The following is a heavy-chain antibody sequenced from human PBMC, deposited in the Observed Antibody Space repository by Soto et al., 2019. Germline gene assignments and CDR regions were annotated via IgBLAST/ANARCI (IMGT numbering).Heavy chain of an antibody. D-gene: IGHD6-19*01. CDR2: ISGSGGST. V-gene: IGHV3-23*01. Sequence: EVQLLETGGGLIQPGGSLRLSCAASGFTFSSYAMSWVRQAPGKGLEWVSAISGSGGSTYYADYVKGRFTISRDNSKNTLNLQMNSLRAEDTAVYYCENEGPKQWLVLRRFYYFDYWGQGTLVTVSS. J-gene: IGHJ4*02. CDR3: ENEGPKQWLVLRRFYYFDY. CDR1: GFTFSSYA.